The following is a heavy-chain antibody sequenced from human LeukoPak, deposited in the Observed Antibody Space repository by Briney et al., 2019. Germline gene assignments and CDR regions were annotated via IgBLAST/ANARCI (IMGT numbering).Heavy chain of an antibody. CDR1: GFTFSSYG. J-gene: IGHJ4*02. CDR2: ISYDGSNK. V-gene: IGHV3-30*18. Sequence: GGSLRLFCAASGFTFSSYGMHWVRQAPGKGLEWVAVISYDGSNKYYADSVKGRFTISRDNSKNTLYLQMNSLRAEDTAVYYCAKEGMYYYGSGSSRYFDYWGQGTLVTVSS. CDR3: AKEGMYYYGSGSSRYFDY. D-gene: IGHD3-10*01.